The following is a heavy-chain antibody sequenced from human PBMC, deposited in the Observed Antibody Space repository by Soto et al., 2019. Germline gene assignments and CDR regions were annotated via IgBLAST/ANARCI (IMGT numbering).Heavy chain of an antibody. J-gene: IGHJ5*02. CDR2: INHSGST. CDR3: ARARSCSSTSCSTNWFDP. CDR1: GVSFSCYY. Sequence: SETLSLTCAVYGVSFSCYYLILLRQPPGKGLEWIGEINHSGSTNYNPSLKSRVTISVDTSKNQFSLKLSSVTAADTAVYYCARARSCSSTSCSTNWFDPWGQGTLVTVSS. V-gene: IGHV4-34*01. D-gene: IGHD2-2*01.